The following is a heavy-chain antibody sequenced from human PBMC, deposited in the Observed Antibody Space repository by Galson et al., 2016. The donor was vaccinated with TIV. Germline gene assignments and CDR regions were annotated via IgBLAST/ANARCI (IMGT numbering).Heavy chain of an antibody. Sequence: LRLSCAASGFTFDDYAMHWVRQAPGKGLEWVSGISSNSVYIGYAGSVKGRFTISRDNAKKSLYLQMNGLRADDTALYYCAKGRGYSYGSPQDYYYGFDVWGQGTTVTVSS. CDR3: AKGRGYSYGSPQDYYYGFDV. CDR1: GFTFDDYA. V-gene: IGHV3-9*01. CDR2: ISSNSVYI. D-gene: IGHD5-18*01. J-gene: IGHJ6*02.